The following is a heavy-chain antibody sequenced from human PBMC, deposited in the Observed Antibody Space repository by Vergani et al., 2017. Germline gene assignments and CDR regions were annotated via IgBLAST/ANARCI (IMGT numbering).Heavy chain of an antibody. J-gene: IGHJ4*02. Sequence: VQLLESGGGSAQPGESLRLSCVASGFTFSRSGIHWVRQAPGQGLQWVAFIRFGGSTKYYVDSVKGRFTIALDNSKNTLYLQMNSLRAEVTAVYYCAKEGGGYCCGGSCYPEYWGQGTLVIVSS. CDR3: AKEGGGYCCGGSCYPEY. CDR1: GFTFSRSG. CDR2: IRFGGSTK. D-gene: IGHD2-15*01. V-gene: IGHV3-30*02.